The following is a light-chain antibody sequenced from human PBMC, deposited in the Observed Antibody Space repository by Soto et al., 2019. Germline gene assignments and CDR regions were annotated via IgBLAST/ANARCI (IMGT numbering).Light chain of an antibody. V-gene: IGLV1-40*01. J-gene: IGLJ2*01. CDR3: QSYDSSLGGLVV. CDR1: SSIGAGYD. CDR2: GKN. Sequence: QSVLTQPPSVSGAPGQRVTISCTGSSSIGAGYDVHWYQQLPGTAPKLLIYGKNNRPSGVPDRFSGSKSGTSASLAITGLQAEDEADYYCQSYDSSLGGLVVFGGGTKLTVL.